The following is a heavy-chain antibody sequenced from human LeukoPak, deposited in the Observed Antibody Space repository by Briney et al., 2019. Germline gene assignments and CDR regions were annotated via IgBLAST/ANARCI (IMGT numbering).Heavy chain of an antibody. Sequence: PSETLSLTCSVSGASISSHYWSWIRQPPGKGLEWIGTIYYSGSTYYNPSLKSRVTISVDTSKNQFSLKLSSVTAADTAVYYCARQGSGNYLSPVNYWGQGTLVTVSS. V-gene: IGHV4-59*04. CDR1: GASISSHY. CDR2: IYYSGST. J-gene: IGHJ4*02. CDR3: ARQGSGNYLSPVNY. D-gene: IGHD1-26*01.